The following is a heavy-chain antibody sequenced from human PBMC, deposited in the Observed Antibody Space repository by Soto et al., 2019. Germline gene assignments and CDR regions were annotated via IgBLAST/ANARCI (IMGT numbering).Heavy chain of an antibody. CDR3: ARVWGGAFDI. CDR2: IYYSGST. D-gene: IGHD3-10*01. Sequence: QVQLQESGPGLVKPSETLSLTCTVSGGSISSYYWSWIRQPPGNGLEWIGYIYYSGSTNYNTSLKSRVTISVDTSKNLFSLKLSSVTAADTAVYYCARVWGGAFDIWGQGTMVTVSS. V-gene: IGHV4-59*01. CDR1: GGSISSYY. J-gene: IGHJ3*02.